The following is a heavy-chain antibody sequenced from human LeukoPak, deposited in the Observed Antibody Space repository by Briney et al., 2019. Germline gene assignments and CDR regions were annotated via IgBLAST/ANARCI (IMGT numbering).Heavy chain of an antibody. V-gene: IGHV4-59*08. CDR2: VSYDGTT. D-gene: IGHD5-18*01. Sequence: SETLSLTCSVSGDSVTSYYYSWIRQPPGKGLEWIGHVSYDGTTNYTPSLRSRVIMAVDTAKNNISLRLTSVTAADTAIYYCARLNGGYSYGLYFDYWGQGTLVTVSS. CDR1: GDSVTSYY. CDR3: ARLNGGYSYGLYFDY. J-gene: IGHJ4*02.